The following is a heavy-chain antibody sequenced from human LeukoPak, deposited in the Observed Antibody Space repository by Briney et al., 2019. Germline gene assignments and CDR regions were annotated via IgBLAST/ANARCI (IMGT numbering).Heavy chain of an antibody. D-gene: IGHD3-10*01. J-gene: IGHJ4*02. CDR2: IYSGGNT. Sequence: GGSLRLSCTVSGFTVSSNSMSWVRQAPGKGLEWVSFIYSGGNTLYSDSVKGRFTISRDNSKNTLYLQMNSLRAEDTAVYYCARDLSLGRWFGILDYWGQGTLVTVSS. CDR3: ARDLSLGRWFGILDY. V-gene: IGHV3-53*01. CDR1: GFTVSSNS.